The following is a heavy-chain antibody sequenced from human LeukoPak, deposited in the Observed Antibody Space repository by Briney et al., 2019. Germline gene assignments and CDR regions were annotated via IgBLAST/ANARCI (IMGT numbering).Heavy chain of an antibody. D-gene: IGHD3-3*01. Sequence: PSETLSLTCTVSGDSISSYYGTWMRQPPGQGLEWIGNIYYNGNTNYNPSLKSRVTMSVDTSNNHFSLRLSSVTAADTAVYYCARGTLRFLEWSGFDPWGQGTLVTVSS. CDR3: ARGTLRFLEWSGFDP. V-gene: IGHV4-59*01. J-gene: IGHJ5*02. CDR1: GDSISSYY. CDR2: IYYNGNT.